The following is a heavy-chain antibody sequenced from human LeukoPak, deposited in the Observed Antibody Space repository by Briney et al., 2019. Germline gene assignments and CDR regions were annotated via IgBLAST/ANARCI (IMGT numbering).Heavy chain of an antibody. CDR2: IKQDGSEK. D-gene: IGHD6-19*01. CDR1: GFTFSSYS. Sequence: GGSLRLSCAASGFTFSSYSMSWVRQAPGKGLEWVANIKQDGSEKYYVDSVKGRFTISRDNAKNSLYLQMNSLRAEDTAVYYCAKEESGWYEYFDYWGQGTLVTVSS. V-gene: IGHV3-7*01. CDR3: AKEESGWYEYFDY. J-gene: IGHJ4*02.